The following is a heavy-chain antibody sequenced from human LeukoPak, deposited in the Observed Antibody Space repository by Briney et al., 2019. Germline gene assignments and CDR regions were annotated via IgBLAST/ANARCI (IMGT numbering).Heavy chain of an antibody. CDR1: GFTFSSYA. D-gene: IGHD6-6*01. CDR3: ARDDSSSSIY. V-gene: IGHV3-30-3*01. Sequence: GRSLRLSCAASGFTFSSYAMHWVRQAPGKGLEWVAVISYDGSNKYYADSVKGRFTISRDNSKNTLYLQMNSLRPEDTAVYYCARDDSSSSIYWGQGTLVTVSS. CDR2: ISYDGSNK. J-gene: IGHJ4*02.